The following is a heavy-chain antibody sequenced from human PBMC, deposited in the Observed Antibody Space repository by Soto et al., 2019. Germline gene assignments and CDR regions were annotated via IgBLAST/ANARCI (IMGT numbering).Heavy chain of an antibody. Sequence: GASVKVSCKASGYTFSSYYMQWVRQAPGQGLEWMGIINPSSGSTFYAQKFQGRVTVTRDTSTSTVYMELSSLRSEDTAVYYCARGAALEYYYGIDVWGQGTTVTVSS. J-gene: IGHJ6*02. CDR1: GYTFSSYY. CDR3: ARGAALEYYYGIDV. D-gene: IGHD6-6*01. CDR2: INPSSGST. V-gene: IGHV1-46*01.